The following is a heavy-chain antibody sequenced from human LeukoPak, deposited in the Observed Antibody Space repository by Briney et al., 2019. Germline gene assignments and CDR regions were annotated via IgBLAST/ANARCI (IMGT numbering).Heavy chain of an antibody. CDR3: ARRAEYSSSYYYYYYMDV. V-gene: IGHV4-4*09. J-gene: IGHJ6*03. D-gene: IGHD6-6*01. CDR1: GGSISSYY. Sequence: KSSETLSLTCSVSGGSISSYYWSWIRQPPGKGLEWIGYIYTSGSTNYNPSLKSRVTISVDTSKNQFSLKLSSVTAADTAVYYCARRAEYSSSYYYYYYMDVWGKGTTVTVSS. CDR2: IYTSGST.